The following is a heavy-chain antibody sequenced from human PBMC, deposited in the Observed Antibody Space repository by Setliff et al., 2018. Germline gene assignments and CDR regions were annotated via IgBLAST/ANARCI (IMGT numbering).Heavy chain of an antibody. CDR1: GGSISSYY. J-gene: IGHJ6*03. V-gene: IGHV4-4*08. CDR2: IYTSGST. D-gene: IGHD3-10*01. CDR3: ARSSYYASGNSHNYYMDV. Sequence: NPSETLSLTCTVSGGSISSYYWSWIRQPPWKGLEWIGYIYTSGSTNYNPSLKGRVTMTSDTSRNQLSLKLTSVSAADTAIYYCARSSYYASGNSHNYYMDVWGKGTAVTVSS.